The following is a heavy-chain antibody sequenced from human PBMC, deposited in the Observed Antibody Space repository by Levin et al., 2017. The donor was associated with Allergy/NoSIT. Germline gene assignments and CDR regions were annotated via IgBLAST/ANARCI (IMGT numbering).Heavy chain of an antibody. CDR1: GGSISSGGYS. D-gene: IGHD5-18*01. CDR2: IYLSGST. Sequence: LRLSCAVSGGSISSGGYSWSWIRQPPGKGLEWIGNIYLSGSTNDNPSLKSRVTMSVDRSKNPFSLKLSYVTAADTAVYYCARVAGYSYGYYFDYWGPGTLVTVSS. V-gene: IGHV4-30-2*01. CDR3: ARVAGYSYGYYFDY. J-gene: IGHJ4*02.